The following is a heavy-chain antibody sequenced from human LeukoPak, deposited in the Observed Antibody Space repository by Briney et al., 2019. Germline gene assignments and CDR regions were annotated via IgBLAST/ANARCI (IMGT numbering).Heavy chain of an antibody. CDR2: IYYSGST. CDR3: ARGRHAGGIAAAGTRYYFDY. Sequence: TSETLSLTCTVSGGSISSGGYYWSWIRQHPGKGLEWIGYIYYSGSTYYNPSLKSRVTISVDTSKNQFSLKLSSVTAADTAVYYCARGRHAGGIAAAGTRYYFDYWGQGTLVTVSS. J-gene: IGHJ4*02. CDR1: GGSISSGGYY. V-gene: IGHV4-31*03. D-gene: IGHD6-13*01.